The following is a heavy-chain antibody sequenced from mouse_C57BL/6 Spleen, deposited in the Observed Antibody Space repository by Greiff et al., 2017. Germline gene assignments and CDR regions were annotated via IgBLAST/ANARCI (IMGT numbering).Heavy chain of an antibody. CDR3: AREEFTTGVAKGFAY. Sequence: QVQLQQPGAELVKPGASVKLSCKASGYTFTSYWMHWVKQRPGQGLEWIGMIHPNSGSTNYNEKFKSKATLTVDKSSSTAYMQLSSLTSEDSAVYYCAREEFTTGVAKGFAYWGQGTLVTVSA. CDR2: IHPNSGST. D-gene: IGHD1-1*01. CDR1: GYTFTSYW. V-gene: IGHV1-64*01. J-gene: IGHJ3*01.